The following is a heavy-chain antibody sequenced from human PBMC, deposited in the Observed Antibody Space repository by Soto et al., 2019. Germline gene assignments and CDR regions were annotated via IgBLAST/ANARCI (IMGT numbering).Heavy chain of an antibody. CDR1: SGSMCSTSDD. D-gene: IGHD1-26*01. CDR2: IYYSGST. J-gene: IGHJ4*02. V-gene: IGHV4-39*01. CDR3: ATVGDSRSYYGN. Sequence: PSDSMSIARTVCSGSMCSTSDDGGWIRQPPGKGLEWIGSIYYSGSTYYNPSLKSRVTIPVDTSKNQFSLKLSSVTAADTAVYYCATVGDSRSYYGNWGQGTLVTVSS.